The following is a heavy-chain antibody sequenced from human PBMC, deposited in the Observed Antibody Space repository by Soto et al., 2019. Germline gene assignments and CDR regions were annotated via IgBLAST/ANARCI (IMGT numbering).Heavy chain of an antibody. CDR2: ISAYNGNT. CDR1: GYTFTSYG. Sequence: QVQLVQSGGEVKKPGASVKVSCKASGYTFTSYGISWVRQAPGQGLEWMGRISAYNGNTNYAQKLQGRGTMTTDKXTSTAYMELRSLGSDDTAVYYCARVVGALGHWFDPWGQGTLVTVSS. CDR3: ARVVGALGHWFDP. V-gene: IGHV1-18*01. J-gene: IGHJ5*02. D-gene: IGHD1-26*01.